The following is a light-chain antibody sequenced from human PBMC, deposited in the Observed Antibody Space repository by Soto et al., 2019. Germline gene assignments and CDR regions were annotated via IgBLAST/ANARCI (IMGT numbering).Light chain of an antibody. Sequence: EIVLTQSPGTLSLSPGEGATLSCRASEGVASSYLAWYQQIPGQAPRLLIYGASTRATGLPARFSGSGSGTTFTLTISRLQADDFATYYCLQYNGYYRTFGQGTKVDIK. CDR2: GAS. J-gene: IGKJ1*01. CDR3: LQYNGYYRT. V-gene: IGKV3-20*01. CDR1: EGVASSY.